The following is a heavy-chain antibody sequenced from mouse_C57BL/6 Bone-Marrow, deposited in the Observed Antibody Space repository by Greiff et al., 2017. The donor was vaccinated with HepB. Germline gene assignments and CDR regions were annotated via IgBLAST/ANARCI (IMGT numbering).Heavy chain of an antibody. CDR3: ASIYYGNSWLAY. Sequence: VQLQESGPGLVAPSQSLSITCTVSGFSLTSYAISWVRQTPGKGLEWLGVIWTGGGTNYNSALKSRLSISKDNSKSQVFLKMNSMQTDDTARYYCASIYYGNSWLAYWGQGTLVTVSA. D-gene: IGHD2-1*01. CDR2: IWTGGGT. CDR1: GFSLTSYA. V-gene: IGHV2-9-1*01. J-gene: IGHJ3*01.